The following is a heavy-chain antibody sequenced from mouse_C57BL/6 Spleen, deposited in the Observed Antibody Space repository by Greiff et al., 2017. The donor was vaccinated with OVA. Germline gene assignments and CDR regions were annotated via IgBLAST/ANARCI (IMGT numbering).Heavy chain of an antibody. Sequence: EVQLQQSGPELVKPGASVKISCKASGYTFTDYYMNWVKQSHGKSLEWIGDINPNNGGTSYNQKFKGKATLTVDKSSSTAYMELRSLTSEDSAVYYCARWVYYYGSSNWYFDVWGTGTTVTVSS. CDR1: GYTFTDYY. CDR2: INPNNGGT. J-gene: IGHJ1*03. V-gene: IGHV1-26*01. D-gene: IGHD1-1*01. CDR3: ARWVYYYGSSNWYFDV.